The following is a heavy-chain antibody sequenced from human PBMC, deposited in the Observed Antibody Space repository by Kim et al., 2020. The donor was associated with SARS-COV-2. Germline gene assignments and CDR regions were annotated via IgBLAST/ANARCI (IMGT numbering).Heavy chain of an antibody. CDR3: AKPLIRGYGDYYYGMDV. J-gene: IGHJ6*02. V-gene: IGHV3-23*01. Sequence: VKGRFTISRDNSKNTLYLQMNSLRAEDTAVYYCAKPLIRGYGDYYYGMDVWGQGTTVTVSS. D-gene: IGHD3-22*01.